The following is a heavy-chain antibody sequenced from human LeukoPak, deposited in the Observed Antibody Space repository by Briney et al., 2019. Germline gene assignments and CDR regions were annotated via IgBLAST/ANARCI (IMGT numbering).Heavy chain of an antibody. CDR3: ARGQGRYNWNSRYYYMDV. CDR2: INHSGST. V-gene: IGHV4-34*01. J-gene: IGHJ6*03. CDR1: GGSFSGYY. D-gene: IGHD1-7*01. Sequence: SETLALTCAVYGGSFSGYYWSWIRQPPGKGLEWIGEINHSGSTNYNPSLKSRVTISVDTSKNQFSLKLSSVTAADTAVYYCARGQGRYNWNSRYYYMDVWGKGTTVTVSS.